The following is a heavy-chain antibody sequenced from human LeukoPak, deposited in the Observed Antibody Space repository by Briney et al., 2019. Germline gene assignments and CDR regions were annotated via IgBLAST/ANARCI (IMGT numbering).Heavy chain of an antibody. CDR2: IYPRGTT. J-gene: IGHJ4*02. CDR3: ARGQEVVAENYFDY. CDR1: GGSISSGSYY. V-gene: IGHV4-61*02. Sequence: SQTLSLTCILSGGSISSGSYYWSWIRQPAGKGLEWIGRIYPRGTTNYNPSLKRRVTISVDTSKNQFSLKLRSVTAADTAVYYCARGQEVVAENYFDYWGQGTLVTVSS. D-gene: IGHD5-12*01.